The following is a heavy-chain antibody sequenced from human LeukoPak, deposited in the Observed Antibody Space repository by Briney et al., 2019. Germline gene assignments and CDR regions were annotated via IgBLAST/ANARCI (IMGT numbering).Heavy chain of an antibody. Sequence: PGGSLRLSCAASGFTFSSYAMSWVRQAPGKGLEWVSAISGSGGSTYYADSVKGRFTISRDNSKNTLYLQMNSLRAEDTAVYYCAKLNTRVVVTAILVDWGQGTLVTVSS. J-gene: IGHJ4*02. CDR3: AKLNTRVVVTAILVD. CDR2: ISGSGGST. V-gene: IGHV3-23*01. CDR1: GFTFSSYA. D-gene: IGHD2-21*02.